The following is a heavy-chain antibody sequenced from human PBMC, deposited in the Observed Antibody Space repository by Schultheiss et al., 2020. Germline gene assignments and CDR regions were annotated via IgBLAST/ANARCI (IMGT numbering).Heavy chain of an antibody. D-gene: IGHD5-18*01. CDR3: AKFPGYSYGYYFDY. CDR1: GFTFSSYA. CDR2: ISGSGGST. V-gene: IGHV3-23*01. J-gene: IGHJ4*02. Sequence: WGSLRLSCAASGFTFSSYAMSWVRQAPGKGLEWVSAISGSGGSTYYADSVKGRFTISRDNSKNTLYLQMNSLRAEDTAVYYCAKFPGYSYGYYFDYWGQGTLVTVSS.